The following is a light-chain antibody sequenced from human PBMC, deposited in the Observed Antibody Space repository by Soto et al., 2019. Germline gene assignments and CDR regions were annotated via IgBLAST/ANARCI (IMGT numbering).Light chain of an antibody. CDR3: QHYASLPTT. J-gene: IGKJ2*01. CDR1: QTIGRNF. Sequence: EIVLTQSPGTLSLSPGDRATLSCRASQTIGRNFLAWYQQKPGQAPRLLIYGASIRATGIPDRFSVSGSGTYFTLTISRLEPEDCGVYYCQHYASLPTTFGQGTKLEIK. CDR2: GAS. V-gene: IGKV3-20*01.